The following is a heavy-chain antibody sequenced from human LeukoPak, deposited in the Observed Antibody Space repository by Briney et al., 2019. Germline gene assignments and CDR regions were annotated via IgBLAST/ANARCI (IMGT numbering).Heavy chain of an antibody. Sequence: GGSLRLSCAASGFTVSSNYMSWVRQAPGKGLEWVSAISGSGGSTYYADSVKGRFTISRDNSKNTLYLQMTNLRAEDTAVYFCAKDLLRIYWRTFDSWGQGALVIVSS. CDR1: GFTVSSNY. J-gene: IGHJ4*02. V-gene: IGHV3-23*01. D-gene: IGHD3-10*01. CDR3: AKDLLRIYWRTFDS. CDR2: ISGSGGST.